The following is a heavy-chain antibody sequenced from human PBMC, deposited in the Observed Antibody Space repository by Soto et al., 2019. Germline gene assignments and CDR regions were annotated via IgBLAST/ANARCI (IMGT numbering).Heavy chain of an antibody. D-gene: IGHD6-19*01. CDR2: IYYSGST. V-gene: IGHV4-61*01. CDR3: ARDLLESSGWNYYFDY. CDR1: GGSVSSGSYY. Sequence: KPSETLSLTCTVSGGSVSSGSYYWSWIRQPPGKGLEWIGYIYYSGSTNYNPSLKSRVTISVDTSKNQFSLKLSSVTAADTAVYYCARDLLESSGWNYYFDYWGQGTLVTVSS. J-gene: IGHJ4*02.